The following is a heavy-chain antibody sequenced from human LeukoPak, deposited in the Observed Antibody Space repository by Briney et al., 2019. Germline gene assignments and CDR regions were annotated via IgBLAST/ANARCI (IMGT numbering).Heavy chain of an antibody. CDR1: GGPISSGSYY. V-gene: IGHV4-61*02. J-gene: IGHJ4*02. D-gene: IGHD6-19*01. CDR2: IYTSGST. Sequence: SSQTLSLTCTVSGGPISSGSYYWSWIRQPAGKGLEWIGRIYTSGSTNYNPSLKSRVTISVDTSKNQFSLKLSPVTAADTAVYYCARAPGYSSGWYLDYWGQGTLVTVSS. CDR3: ARAPGYSSGWYLDY.